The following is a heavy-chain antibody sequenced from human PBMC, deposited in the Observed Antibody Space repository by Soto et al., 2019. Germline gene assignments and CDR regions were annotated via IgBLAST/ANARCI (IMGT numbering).Heavy chain of an antibody. CDR2: ISYDGSNK. Sequence: PGGSVRLSCAASGFTFRSYGMHWVRQAPGKGLEWVAVISYDGSNKYYADSVKGRFTISRDNSKNTLYLQMNSLRAEDTAVYYCAKDFHGMDVWGQGATVTVSS. V-gene: IGHV3-30*18. J-gene: IGHJ6*02. CDR3: AKDFHGMDV. CDR1: GFTFRSYG.